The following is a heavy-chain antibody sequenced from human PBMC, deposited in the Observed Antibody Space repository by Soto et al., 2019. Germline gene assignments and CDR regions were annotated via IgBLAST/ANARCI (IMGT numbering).Heavy chain of an antibody. CDR1: GGSISSGGYY. V-gene: IGHV4-31*03. CDR3: ARDPGRYCSGGSCYFNWFDP. J-gene: IGHJ5*02. CDR2: IYYSGST. Sequence: SETLSLTCTVSGGSISSGGYYWSWIRQHPGKGLEWIGYIYYSGSTYYNPSLKSRVTISVDTSKNQFSLKLSSVTAADTAVYYCARDPGRYCSGGSCYFNWFDPWGQGTLVTVSS. D-gene: IGHD2-15*01.